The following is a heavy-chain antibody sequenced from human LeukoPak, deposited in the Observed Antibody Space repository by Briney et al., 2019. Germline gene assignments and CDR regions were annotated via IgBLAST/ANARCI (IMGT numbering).Heavy chain of an antibody. V-gene: IGHV3-53*01. Sequence: GGSLRLSCAASGFTFSSNYMSWVRQAPGKGLEWVSVIYSGGSTYYADSVKGRFTISRDNSKNTLYLQMNSLRAEDTAVYYCARADKYYDFWSGYDYYFDYWGQGTLVTVSS. CDR2: IYSGGST. CDR3: ARADKYYDFWSGYDYYFDY. D-gene: IGHD3-3*01. J-gene: IGHJ4*02. CDR1: GFTFSSNY.